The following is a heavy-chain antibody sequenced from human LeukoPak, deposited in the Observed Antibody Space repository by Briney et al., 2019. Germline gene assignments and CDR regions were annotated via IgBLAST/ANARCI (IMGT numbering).Heavy chain of an antibody. J-gene: IGHJ6*03. D-gene: IGHD1-14*01. CDR2: ILYDGNTK. Sequence: GGSLRLSCAASEFSLSNYGMHWVRQAPGKGPEWVAAILYDGNTKHYADSVKGRFTISRDISKNTFYMQMNSLTAEDTAVYYCARDHRPEIQYYYMDVWGKGTTVAVSS. V-gene: IGHV3-33*01. CDR1: EFSLSNYG. CDR3: ARDHRPEIQYYYMDV.